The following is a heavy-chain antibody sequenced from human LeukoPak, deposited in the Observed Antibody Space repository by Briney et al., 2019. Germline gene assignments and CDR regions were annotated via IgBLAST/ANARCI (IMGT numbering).Heavy chain of an antibody. V-gene: IGHV3-23*01. CDR1: GFTFSSYA. D-gene: IGHD2-2*01. CDR3: AKFSGKSIVVVPAAMPYYLDY. Sequence: GGSLRLSCAASGFTFSSYAMSWVRQAPGKGLEWVSAISGSGGSTYYADSVKGRFTISRDNSKNTLYLQMNSLRAEDTAVYYCAKFSGKSIVVVPAAMPYYLDYWGQGTLVTVSS. J-gene: IGHJ4*02. CDR2: ISGSGGST.